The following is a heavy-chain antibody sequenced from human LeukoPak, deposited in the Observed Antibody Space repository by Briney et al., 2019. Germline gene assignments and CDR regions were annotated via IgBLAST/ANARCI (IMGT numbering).Heavy chain of an antibody. Sequence: PSETLSLTCTVSGGSISSYYWSWIRQPPGKGLEWIGYIYYSGSTYYNPSLKSRVTISVDTSKNQFSLKLSSVTAADTAVYYCARQGRISMIVVLIEDAFDIWGQGTMVTVSS. J-gene: IGHJ3*02. CDR1: GGSISSYY. CDR2: IYYSGST. D-gene: IGHD3-22*01. V-gene: IGHV4-59*08. CDR3: ARQGRISMIVVLIEDAFDI.